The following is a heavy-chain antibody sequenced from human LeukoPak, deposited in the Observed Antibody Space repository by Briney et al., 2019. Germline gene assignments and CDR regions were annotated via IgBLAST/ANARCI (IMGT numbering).Heavy chain of an antibody. Sequence: GASVKVSCKASGYTFAGYYMHWVRQAPGQGLEWMGWINPNSGGTNYAQKFQGRVTMTRDTSISTAYMELSRLRSDDTAVYYCAREGYDSSGSLLCDYWGQGTLVTVSS. CDR1: GYTFAGYY. D-gene: IGHD3-22*01. CDR2: INPNSGGT. CDR3: AREGYDSSGSLLCDY. V-gene: IGHV1-2*02. J-gene: IGHJ4*02.